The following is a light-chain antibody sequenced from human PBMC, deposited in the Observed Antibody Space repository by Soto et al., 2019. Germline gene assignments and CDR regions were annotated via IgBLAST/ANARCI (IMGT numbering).Light chain of an antibody. V-gene: IGLV2-14*01. CDR1: SSDIGDSNF. CDR3: ASFRSGTILV. Sequence: QSVLTQPASVSGSPGQSVTISCTGRSSDIGDSNFISWYQQSPGKAPRLLIYEVNNRPSGVSRRFSGSKAGNTASLTISGLLEDDEADYFCASFRSGTILVFGSGTKVTVL. J-gene: IGLJ1*01. CDR2: EVN.